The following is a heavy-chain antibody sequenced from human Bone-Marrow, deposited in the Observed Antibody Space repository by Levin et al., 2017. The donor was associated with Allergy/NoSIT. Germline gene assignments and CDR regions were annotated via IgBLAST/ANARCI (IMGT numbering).Heavy chain of an antibody. J-gene: IGHJ5*02. CDR2: IWRSAA. CDR3: ARDRAGSDS. D-gene: IGHD6-19*01. Sequence: SSQTLSLTCSVSGGSIDSDNYSWSWIRQPPGKGLEWIGYIWRSAAYQNPSLKNRVTISVDKSKNQLSLKLSSVTAADTAVYYCARDRAGSDSWGQGILVTVSS. CDR1: GGSIDSDNYS. V-gene: IGHV4-30-2*01.